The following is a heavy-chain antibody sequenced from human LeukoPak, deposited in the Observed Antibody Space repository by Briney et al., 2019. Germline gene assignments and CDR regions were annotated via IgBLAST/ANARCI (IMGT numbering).Heavy chain of an antibody. CDR3: ARAPPGIAVDFDI. CDR1: GGSISSSDCY. D-gene: IGHD6-19*01. V-gene: IGHV4-39*01. Sequence: PSETLSLTCTVSGGSISSSDCYWGWIRQPPGKGLEWIASIYYSGSTYYNPSLKSRVTISVDTSKNQFSLKLSSVTAADTAVYYCARAPPGIAVDFDIWGQGTMVTVSS. J-gene: IGHJ3*02. CDR2: IYYSGST.